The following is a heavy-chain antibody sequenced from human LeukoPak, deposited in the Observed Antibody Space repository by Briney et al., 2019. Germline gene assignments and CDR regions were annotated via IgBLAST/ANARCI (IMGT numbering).Heavy chain of an antibody. J-gene: IGHJ4*02. CDR2: INPNSGGT. CDR3: ARGYCSGGSCYQTFDY. CDR1: GYTFTGYY. Sequence: ASVKVSCKASGYTFTGYYMHWVRQAPGQGLEWMGWINPNSGGTNYAQKFQGRVTMTRDTSISTAYMELSRLRSDDTAVYYCARGYCSGGSCYQTFDYWGQGTLVTVSS. V-gene: IGHV1-2*02. D-gene: IGHD2-15*01.